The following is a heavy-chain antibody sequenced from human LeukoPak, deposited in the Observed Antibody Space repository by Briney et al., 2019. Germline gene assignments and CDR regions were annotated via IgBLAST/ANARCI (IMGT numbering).Heavy chain of an antibody. CDR2: ISAYNGNT. J-gene: IGHJ6*02. D-gene: IGHD6-25*01. Sequence: ASVKASCKAPGYTFTSYGISWVRQAPGQGLEWMGWISAYNGNTNYAQKLQGRVTMTTDTSTSTAYMELRSLRSDDTAVYYCARDTPLGIAANYYYGMDVWGQGTTVTVSS. V-gene: IGHV1-18*01. CDR3: ARDTPLGIAANYYYGMDV. CDR1: GYTFTSYG.